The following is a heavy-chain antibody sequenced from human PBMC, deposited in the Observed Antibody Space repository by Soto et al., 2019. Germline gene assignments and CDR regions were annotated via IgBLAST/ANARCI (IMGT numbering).Heavy chain of an antibody. D-gene: IGHD3-22*01. Sequence: ASVKVSCKASGGTFSSYAISWVRQAPGQGLEWMGGIIPIFGTANYAQKFQGRVTITADESTSTAYMELSSLRSEDTAVYYYARDDYYDSSGYYGPDTYHYYGMDVWGQGTTVTVSS. CDR3: ARDDYYDSSGYYGPDTYHYYGMDV. CDR1: GGTFSSYA. V-gene: IGHV1-69*13. CDR2: IIPIFGTA. J-gene: IGHJ6*02.